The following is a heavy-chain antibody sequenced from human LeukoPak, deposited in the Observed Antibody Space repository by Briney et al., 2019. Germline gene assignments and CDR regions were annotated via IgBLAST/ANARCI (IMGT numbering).Heavy chain of an antibody. CDR2: ISSSSSYT. Sequence: PGGSLRLSCAASGFTFSDYYMSWIRQAPGKGLEWVSYISSSSSYTNYVDSVKGRFTLSRDNAKNSLFLQMNSLRAADTPVYYCARRMVRGVIIPLGVDYWGQGTLVTVSS. CDR1: GFTFSDYY. D-gene: IGHD3-10*01. CDR3: ARRMVRGVIIPLGVDY. V-gene: IGHV3-11*03. J-gene: IGHJ4*02.